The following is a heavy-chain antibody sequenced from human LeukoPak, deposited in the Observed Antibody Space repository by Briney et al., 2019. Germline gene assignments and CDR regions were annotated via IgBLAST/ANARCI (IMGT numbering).Heavy chain of an antibody. CDR1: GFTFSSYA. Sequence: GGSLRLSCAASGFTFSSYAMSWVRQAPGKGLEWVAVISYDGSNKYYADSVKGRFTISRDNSKNTLYLQMNSLRAEDTAVYYCAKGEYYGSGTMGDYWGQGTLVTVSS. D-gene: IGHD3-10*01. V-gene: IGHV3-30*18. CDR3: AKGEYYGSGTMGDY. J-gene: IGHJ4*02. CDR2: ISYDGSNK.